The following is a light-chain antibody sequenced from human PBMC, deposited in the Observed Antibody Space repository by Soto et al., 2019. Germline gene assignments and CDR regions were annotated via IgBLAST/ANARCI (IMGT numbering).Light chain of an antibody. CDR3: QQYYSTNLN. CDR1: QSVLYSSNNKNY. V-gene: IGKV4-1*01. Sequence: DIVMTQSPDSLAVSLGERATINCKSSQSVLYSSNNKNYLAWYQQKPGQPPKLLIYWASTRESGVPDRFSGSGSGTDFTLTISSLQAEDVAVYYCQQYYSTNLNFGGWPKVHI. J-gene: IGKJ4*01. CDR2: WAS.